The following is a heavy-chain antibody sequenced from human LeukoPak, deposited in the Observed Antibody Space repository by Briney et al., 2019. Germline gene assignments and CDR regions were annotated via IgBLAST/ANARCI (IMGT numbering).Heavy chain of an antibody. D-gene: IGHD3-3*01. CDR1: GFTFSNYA. V-gene: IGHV3-23*01. CDR2: ISGGGSTT. Sequence: GGSLRLSCAASGFTFSNYAMTWVRQAPGKGLVWVSTISGGGSTTYYADSVKGRFTISRDNSKNTLHLQMNSLRAEDTAVYYCAKVSPDFWSGYTINYFDYWGQGALVTVSS. J-gene: IGHJ4*02. CDR3: AKVSPDFWSGYTINYFDY.